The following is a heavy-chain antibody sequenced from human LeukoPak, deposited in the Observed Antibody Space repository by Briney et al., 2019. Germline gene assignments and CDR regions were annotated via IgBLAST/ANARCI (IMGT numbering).Heavy chain of an antibody. D-gene: IGHD2-2*03. J-gene: IGHJ5*02. Sequence: PSETLSLTCTVSGGSISSYYWSWIRQPPGKGLEWIGYIYYSGSTNYNPSLKSRVPISVDTSKDQFSLKLSSVTAADTAVYYCASGYCSSTSCLFDPWGQGTLVTVSS. CDR1: GGSISSYY. CDR3: ASGYCSSTSCLFDP. V-gene: IGHV4-59*01. CDR2: IYYSGST.